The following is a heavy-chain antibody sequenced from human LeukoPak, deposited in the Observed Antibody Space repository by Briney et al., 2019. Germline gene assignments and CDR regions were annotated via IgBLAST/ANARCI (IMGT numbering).Heavy chain of an antibody. V-gene: IGHV4-30-4*02. CDR3: ARGGTTVTTFNYFDL. Sequence: SETLSLTCTVSGGSISSANYYWNWIRQPPGKGLEWFGYIYYTGGTYYNPSLKSRVTISVDTSKNQFSLKLNSVTAADTALYYCARGGTTVTTFNYFDLWGQGTLVTVSS. CDR2: IYYTGGT. D-gene: IGHD4-11*01. J-gene: IGHJ4*02. CDR1: GGSISSANYY.